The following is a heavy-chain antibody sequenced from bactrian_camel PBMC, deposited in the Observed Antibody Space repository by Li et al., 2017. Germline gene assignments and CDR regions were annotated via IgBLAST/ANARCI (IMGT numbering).Heavy chain of an antibody. V-gene: IGHV3S1*01. CDR1: GYDFSRLC. J-gene: IGHJ4*01. D-gene: IGHD3*01. Sequence: HVQLVESGGGSVQTGGSLTLSCVASGYDFSRLCMAWFRQRPGQEREAVAAIDNGGSRIYADSVKGRFTISKDNDRNTLYLQMNSLKLEDAATYYCATGPGSGGYCSTIEEKYVRWGQGTQVTVS. CDR2: IDNGGSR. CDR3: ATGPGSGGYCSTIEEKYVR.